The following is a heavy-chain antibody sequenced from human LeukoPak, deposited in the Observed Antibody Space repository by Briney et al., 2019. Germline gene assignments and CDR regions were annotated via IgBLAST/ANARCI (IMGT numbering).Heavy chain of an antibody. Sequence: QPGGSLRLSCAASGFTVSSNYMSWVRQAPGKGLEWVSVIYSGGSTYYADSVKGRFTISRDNSKNTLYLQMNSLRPEDTAVYYCAKGGASVTRYVDYWGQGTLVTVSS. J-gene: IGHJ4*02. CDR2: IYSGGST. CDR3: AKGGASVTRYVDY. CDR1: GFTVSSNY. V-gene: IGHV3-53*05. D-gene: IGHD4-17*01.